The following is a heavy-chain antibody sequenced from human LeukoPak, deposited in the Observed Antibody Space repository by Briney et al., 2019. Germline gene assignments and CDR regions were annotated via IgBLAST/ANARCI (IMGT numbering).Heavy chain of an antibody. Sequence: PSETLSLTCAVYGGSFSGYYWSWIRQPPGKGLEWIGEINHSGSTNYNPSLKSRVTISVDTSKNQFSLKLSSVTAADTAVYYCARGRAWDRASIDYWGQGTLVTVSS. CDR1: GGSFSGYY. V-gene: IGHV4-34*01. D-gene: IGHD1-26*01. CDR3: ARGRAWDRASIDY. J-gene: IGHJ4*02. CDR2: INHSGST.